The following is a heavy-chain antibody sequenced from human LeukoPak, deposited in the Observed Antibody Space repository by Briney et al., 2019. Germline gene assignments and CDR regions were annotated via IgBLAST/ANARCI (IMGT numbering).Heavy chain of an antibody. CDR3: ARDLRAGVARGGFDI. J-gene: IGHJ3*02. V-gene: IGHV3-23*01. CDR2: ISGSGGGT. D-gene: IGHD3-10*01. CDR1: GFTFSSYA. Sequence: GGSLRLSCAASGFTFSSYAMNWVRQAPGMGLEWVSSISGSGGGTYYADSVKGRLTISRDNSNNTLYLQMNSLRAEDTAVYYCARDLRAGVARGGFDIWGQGTMVTVSS.